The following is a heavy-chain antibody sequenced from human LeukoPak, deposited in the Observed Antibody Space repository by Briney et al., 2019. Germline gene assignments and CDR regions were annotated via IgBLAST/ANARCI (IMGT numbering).Heavy chain of an antibody. CDR3: ARGQVPAARGYNWFDP. Sequence: SETLSLTCAVYGCSFNDYYWNWIRQPPGEGLEWIGEINARGDAIYNPSLKSRVTISVDTSKKQFSLSLTSMIAADTALYYCARGQVPAARGYNWFDPWGQGTLVTVSS. J-gene: IGHJ5*02. CDR2: INARGDA. D-gene: IGHD2-2*01. V-gene: IGHV4-34*01. CDR1: GCSFNDYY.